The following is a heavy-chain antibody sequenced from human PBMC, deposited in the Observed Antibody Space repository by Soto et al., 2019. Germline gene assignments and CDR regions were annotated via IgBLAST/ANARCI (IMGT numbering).Heavy chain of an antibody. D-gene: IGHD4-17*01. Sequence: QVQLVQSGAEVKKPGASVKVSCKASGYTFTSYGISWVRQAPGQGREWMGWISAYNGNTNYAQKLQGRVTMTTDTSASTAYMELRRLSSDDAAVYYCARVRSARTWATETDYWGQGTLVTVSS. CDR2: ISAYNGNT. CDR3: ARVRSARTWATETDY. J-gene: IGHJ4*02. V-gene: IGHV1-18*01. CDR1: GYTFTSYG.